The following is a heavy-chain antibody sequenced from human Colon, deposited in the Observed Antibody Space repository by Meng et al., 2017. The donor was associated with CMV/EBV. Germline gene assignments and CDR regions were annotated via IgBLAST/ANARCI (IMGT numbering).Heavy chain of an antibody. J-gene: IGHJ4*02. Sequence: EVQLVESGGGLVKPGGSLRLSCAASGFTFSSYSMNWVRQAPGMGLEWVSSISSSSYMYYSDSVKGRFTISRDNAKNSLYLQVNSLRAEDTAVYYCARERGYSYGYADYWGQGTLVTVSS. D-gene: IGHD5-18*01. V-gene: IGHV3-21*01. CDR3: ARERGYSYGYADY. CDR1: GFTFSSYS. CDR2: ISSSSYM.